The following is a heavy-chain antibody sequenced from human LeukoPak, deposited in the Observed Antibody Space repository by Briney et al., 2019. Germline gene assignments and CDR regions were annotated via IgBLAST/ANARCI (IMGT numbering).Heavy chain of an antibody. CDR2: ISAYNGNT. V-gene: IGHV1-18*01. CDR1: GYTFTSYG. J-gene: IGHJ3*02. D-gene: IGHD6-13*01. CDR3: ARGMAAAGTGDAFDI. Sequence: ASVKVSCKASGYTFTSYGISWVRQAPGQGLEWMGWISAYNGNTNYAQKLQGRVTMTTDTSTSTAYMELRSLRSDDTAVYYCARGMAAAGTGDAFDIWGQGTMVTVSS.